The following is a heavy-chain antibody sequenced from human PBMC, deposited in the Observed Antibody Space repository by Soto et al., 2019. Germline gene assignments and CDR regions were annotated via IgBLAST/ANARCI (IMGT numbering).Heavy chain of an antibody. J-gene: IGHJ4*02. CDR2: FDPEDGET. D-gene: IGHD4-17*01. CDR3: ATGYGDPYYFDY. Sequence: ASGKVSCKVSGYTLTELSMHWVRQAPGKGLEWMGGFDPEDGETIYAQKFQGRVTMTEDTSTDTAYMELSSLRSEDTAVYYCATGYGDPYYFDYWGQGTLVTVSS. V-gene: IGHV1-24*01. CDR1: GYTLTELS.